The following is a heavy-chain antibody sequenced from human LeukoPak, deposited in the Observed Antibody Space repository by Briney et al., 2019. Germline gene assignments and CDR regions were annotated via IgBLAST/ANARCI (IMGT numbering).Heavy chain of an antibody. CDR1: GGSFSGYY. Sequence: SETLSLTCAVYGGSFSGYYWSWLRQPPGKGLEWIGEINHSGSTNYNPSLKSRVTISVDTPKNQFSLKLSSVTAADTAVYYCARALRGSWPRPLGYWGQGTLVTVSS. D-gene: IGHD6-13*01. CDR3: ARALRGSWPRPLGY. J-gene: IGHJ4*02. V-gene: IGHV4-34*01. CDR2: INHSGST.